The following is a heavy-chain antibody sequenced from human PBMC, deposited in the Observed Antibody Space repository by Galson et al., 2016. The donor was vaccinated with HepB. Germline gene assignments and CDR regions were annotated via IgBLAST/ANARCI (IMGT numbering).Heavy chain of an antibody. Sequence: SVKVSCKASGCTLNNYAINWVRQAPGQGLEWMGWVSAYIGNTNYAQNLQNRVTMTTDTSTNTAYMELRSLRSDDTAVYYFARSNIVSVARATISYYDYWGPGTLVTVSS. CDR3: ARSNIVSVARATISYYDY. J-gene: IGHJ4*02. D-gene: IGHD2/OR15-2a*01. CDR1: GCTLNNYA. V-gene: IGHV1-18*01. CDR2: VSAYIGNT.